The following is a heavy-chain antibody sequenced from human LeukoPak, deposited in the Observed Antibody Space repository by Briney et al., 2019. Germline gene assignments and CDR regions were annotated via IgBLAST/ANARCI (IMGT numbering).Heavy chain of an antibody. D-gene: IGHD3-3*01. V-gene: IGHV3-30*02. CDR1: EFIFSNYA. Sequence: GGSLRLSCVASEFIFSNYAMRWVRQAPGKGLEWVAFVRSDGSNELYAESVKGRFTISRDNSKNTLYLQMKSLRAEDTAVYYCAKVGVSGFWNGYYSGIGYYMDVWGTGTTVIVSS. CDR3: AKVGVSGFWNGYYSGIGYYMDV. CDR2: VRSDGSNE. J-gene: IGHJ6*03.